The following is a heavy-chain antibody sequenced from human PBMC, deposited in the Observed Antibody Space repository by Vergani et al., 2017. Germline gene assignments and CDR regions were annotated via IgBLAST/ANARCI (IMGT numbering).Heavy chain of an antibody. CDR2: IIPILGIA. CDR3: ARGDSSGYYYWYFDL. J-gene: IGHJ2*01. Sequence: QVQLVQSGAEVKKPGASVKVSCKASGGTFSSYAISWVRQAPGQGLEWMGRIIPILGIANYAQKFQGRVTITADKSTSTAYMELSSLRSDDTAVSYCARGDSSGYYYWYFDLWGRGTLVTVSS. CDR1: GGTFSSYA. D-gene: IGHD3-22*01. V-gene: IGHV1-69*04.